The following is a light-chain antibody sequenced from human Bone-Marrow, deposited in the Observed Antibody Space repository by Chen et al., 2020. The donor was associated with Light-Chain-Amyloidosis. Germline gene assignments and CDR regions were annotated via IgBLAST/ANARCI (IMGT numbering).Light chain of an antibody. CDR2: QVA. CDR3: MQGTHWPPFT. CDR1: QSLVHSNGNTY. V-gene: IGKV2-30*02. Sequence: DVVMTQSPLSLPVTLGQPASISYTSSQSLVHSNGNTYLNWFQQRPGQSPRRLIYQVANRDSGVPDRFSGSGSGTDFTLKVSKVEAEDVGVYYCMQGTHWPPFTFGPGTKVDIK. J-gene: IGKJ3*01.